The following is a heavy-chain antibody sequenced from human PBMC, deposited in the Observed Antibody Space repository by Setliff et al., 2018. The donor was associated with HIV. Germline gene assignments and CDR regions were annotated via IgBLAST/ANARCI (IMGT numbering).Heavy chain of an antibody. D-gene: IGHD3-10*01. V-gene: IGHV3-23*01. Sequence: GGSLRLSCEGSGFTFNTYAMTWVRQTPGKGLEWVAAISVGAGSTYYADSVKGRFTISRDNSKNTLYLQMNNLRPEDTAIYYCAKGVFDVWGRGTPVTVPQ. CDR2: ISVGAGST. CDR1: GFTFNTYA. CDR3: AKGVFDV. J-gene: IGHJ2*01.